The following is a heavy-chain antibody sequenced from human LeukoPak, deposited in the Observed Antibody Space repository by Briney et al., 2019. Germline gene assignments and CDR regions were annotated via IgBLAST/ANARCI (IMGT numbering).Heavy chain of an antibody. CDR2: ISDSGGST. V-gene: IGHV3-23*01. D-gene: IGHD6-6*01. J-gene: IGHJ4*02. CDR1: GFTFSGYA. CDR3: AKRIQYSSSSAYFDY. Sequence: PGGSLRLSCVVSGFTFSGYAMSWVRQAPGKGLEWVSAISDSGGSTYYADSVKGRFTISRDNSKNTLYPQMNSLRAEDTAVYYCAKRIQYSSSSAYFDYWGQGTLVTVSS.